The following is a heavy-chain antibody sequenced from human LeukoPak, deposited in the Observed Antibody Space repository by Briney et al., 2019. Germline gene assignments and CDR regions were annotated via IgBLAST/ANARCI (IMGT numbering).Heavy chain of an antibody. D-gene: IGHD5-18*01. CDR1: GFTFSSYA. Sequence: GGSLRLSCAASGFTFSSYAMHWVRQAPGKGREGGAVISYDGSNKYYADSVKGRFTISRDNSKNTLYLQMDSLRAEDTAVYYCARVVRGYSYGTPPSHWGQGTLVTVSS. CDR2: ISYDGSNK. J-gene: IGHJ4*02. CDR3: ARVVRGYSYGTPPSH. V-gene: IGHV3-30*01.